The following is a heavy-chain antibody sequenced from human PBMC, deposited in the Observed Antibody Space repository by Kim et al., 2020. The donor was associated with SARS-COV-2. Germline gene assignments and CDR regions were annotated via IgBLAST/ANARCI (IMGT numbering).Heavy chain of an antibody. CDR3: ARVGYSSSSHWYFEL. D-gene: IGHD6-6*01. V-gene: IGHV4-34*01. CDR1: AGSFSGYY. Sequence: SETLSLTCAVYAGSFSGYYWSWIRHPPGTGLEWIWEINHSGSTNYNPPLKSRVTISVDTSKNQSSLKLSSVTAADTAAHYCARVGYSSSSHWYFELWGRGDLVTASS. J-gene: IGHJ2*01. CDR2: INHSGST.